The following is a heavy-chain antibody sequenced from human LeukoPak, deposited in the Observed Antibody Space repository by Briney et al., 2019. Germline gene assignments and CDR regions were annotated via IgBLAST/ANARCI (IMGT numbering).Heavy chain of an antibody. V-gene: IGHV4-61*08. J-gene: IGHJ4*02. D-gene: IGHD6-6*01. CDR3: ARDGIVAPFDY. CDR1: GGSISSGGYY. CDR2: IYYSGST. Sequence: SETLSLTCIVSGGSISSGGYYWSWIRQHPGKGLEWIGNIYYSGSTYYNPSLKSRVTISVDTSKNQFSLRLNSVTAADTAVYYCARDGIVAPFDYWGQGTLVTVSS.